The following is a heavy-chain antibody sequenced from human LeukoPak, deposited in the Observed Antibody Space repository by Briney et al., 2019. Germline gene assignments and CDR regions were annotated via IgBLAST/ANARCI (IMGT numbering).Heavy chain of an antibody. V-gene: IGHV3-30*01. Sequence: GGSLRLSCAASGFTFSSYAMHWVRQAPGKGLEWVAVISYDGSNKYYADSVKGRFTISRDNSKNTLYLQMNSLRAEDTAVYYCARDTSSSGSYLFDYWGQGTLVTVSS. J-gene: IGHJ4*02. CDR1: GFTFSSYA. D-gene: IGHD3-10*01. CDR3: ARDTSSSGSYLFDY. CDR2: ISYDGSNK.